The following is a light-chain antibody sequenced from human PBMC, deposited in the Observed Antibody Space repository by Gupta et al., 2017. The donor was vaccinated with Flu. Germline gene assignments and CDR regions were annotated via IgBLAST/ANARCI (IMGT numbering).Light chain of an antibody. V-gene: IGKV2-28*01. J-gene: IGKJ1*01. CDR3: RQGLQTPTT. CDR1: QSLLYSNGYNY. CDR2: LGS. Sequence: VTPGEPASISCRSSQSLLYSNGYNYLDWYLQKPGQSPQLLIYLGSNRASGVPDRFSGSGSGTDFTLKISRVETEDVGVYYCRQGLQTPTTFGQGTKVEIK.